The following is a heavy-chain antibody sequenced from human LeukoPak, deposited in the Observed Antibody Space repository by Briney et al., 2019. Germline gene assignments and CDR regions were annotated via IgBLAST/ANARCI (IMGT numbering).Heavy chain of an antibody. CDR2: ISNNGGST. V-gene: IGHV3-64*01. CDR1: GFTFSSYA. D-gene: IGHD2-2*01. J-gene: IGHJ4*02. Sequence: GGSLRLSCAASGFTFSSYAMHWVRQAPGKGLEYVSAISNNGGSTFYANSVKGRFTISRDNSKNTLYLQMGSLRTEDMAVYYCTRTRGSIMSCSSLSCYGHFFDSWGQGTLVTVSS. CDR3: TRTRGSIMSCSSLSCYGHFFDS.